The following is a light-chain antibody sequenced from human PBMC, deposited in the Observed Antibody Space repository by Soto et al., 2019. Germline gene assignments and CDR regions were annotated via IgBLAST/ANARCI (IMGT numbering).Light chain of an antibody. CDR1: QSISSY. J-gene: IGKJ1*01. V-gene: IGKV1-5*01. Sequence: DIQMTQSPSSLSASVGDRVTITCRASQSISSYLNWYQQKPGKAPKLLIYDASSLESGVPQRFSGSGSGTEFTLTISSLQTDDFATYYCQQYDRYSRTFGQGTKVDIK. CDR2: DAS. CDR3: QQYDRYSRT.